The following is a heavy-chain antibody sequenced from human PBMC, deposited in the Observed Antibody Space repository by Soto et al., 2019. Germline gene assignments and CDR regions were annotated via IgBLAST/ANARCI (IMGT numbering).Heavy chain of an antibody. D-gene: IGHD2-2*01. Sequence: EIQLVESGGGLVKPGVSLRLSCAASGFTFSDYIMNWVRQAPGKGLELLSSISSSSSYIFYADSVKGRFTISRDNAKNALFLHMNSLRADDTAVYYCASPRESGSSTNCYVAFDIWGQWTMVTVSP. CDR3: ASPRESGSSTNCYVAFDI. CDR2: ISSSSSYI. CDR1: GFTFSDYI. V-gene: IGHV3-21*06. J-gene: IGHJ3*02.